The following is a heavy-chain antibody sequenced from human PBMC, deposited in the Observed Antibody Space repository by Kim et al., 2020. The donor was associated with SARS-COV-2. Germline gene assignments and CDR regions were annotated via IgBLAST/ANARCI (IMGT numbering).Heavy chain of an antibody. CDR2: IYYSGST. V-gene: IGHV4-31*03. Sequence: SETLSLTCTVSGGSISSGGYYWSWIRQHPGKGLEWIGYIYYSGSTYYNPSLKSRVTISVDTSKNQFSLKLSSVTAADTAVYYCARSSGYTQPYDYWGQGTLVTVSS. CDR3: ARSSGYTQPYDY. J-gene: IGHJ4*02. D-gene: IGHD3-22*01. CDR1: GGSISSGGYY.